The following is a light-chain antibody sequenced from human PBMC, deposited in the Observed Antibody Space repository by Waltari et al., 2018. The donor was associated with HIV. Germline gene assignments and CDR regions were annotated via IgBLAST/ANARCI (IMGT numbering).Light chain of an antibody. Sequence: HSALPQPASVSRPLRQSITISCSGTNTDLEPYNFVSWYQRLPGQAPELLIYAVAKRPSGSFSSLSVSKFGDTAALAIAGLQAEDEALYCCCSSIWTDKPVLLFGNGT. J-gene: IGLJ6*01. CDR3: CSSIWTDKPVLL. CDR2: AVA. CDR1: NTDLEPYNF. V-gene: IGLV2-23*02.